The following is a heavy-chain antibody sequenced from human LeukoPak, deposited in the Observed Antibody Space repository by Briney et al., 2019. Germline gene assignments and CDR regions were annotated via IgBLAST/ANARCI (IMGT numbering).Heavy chain of an antibody. CDR3: ARHGAPYDAYFDY. CDR1: GGSISSSSYY. D-gene: IGHD3-3*01. Sequence: KTSETLSLTCTVSGGSISSSSYYWGWIRQPPGKGLEWIGTIYYTGMTYYNPSLKSRVTISIDTSKNQFSLKLSSVTAADTAVYYCARHGAPYDAYFDYWGQGTLVTVSS. CDR2: IYYTGMT. V-gene: IGHV4-39*01. J-gene: IGHJ4*02.